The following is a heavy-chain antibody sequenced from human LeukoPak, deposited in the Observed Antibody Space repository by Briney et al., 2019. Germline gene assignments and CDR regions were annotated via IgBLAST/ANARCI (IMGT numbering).Heavy chain of an antibody. Sequence: PGRSLRLSCAASGFTFSSYGMHWVRQAPGKGLEWVAVIWYDGSNKYCADSVKGRFTISRDNSKNTLYLQMNSLRAEDTAVYYCAKDRGSYFYLLNAFDIWGQGTMVTVSS. CDR1: GFTFSSYG. CDR2: IWYDGSNK. CDR3: AKDRGSYFYLLNAFDI. J-gene: IGHJ3*02. D-gene: IGHD1-26*01. V-gene: IGHV3-33*06.